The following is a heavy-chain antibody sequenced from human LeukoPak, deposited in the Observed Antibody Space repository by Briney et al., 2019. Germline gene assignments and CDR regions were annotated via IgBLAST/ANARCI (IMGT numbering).Heavy chain of an antibody. CDR2: IYYSGST. Sequence: PSETLSLTCAVYGGSFSGSSYYWGWIRQPPGKGLEWIGSIYYSGSTYYNPSLKSRVTISVDTSKNQFSLKLSSGTAADTAVYYCARVSDTAMPFDYWGQGTLVTVSS. V-gene: IGHV4-39*07. CDR1: GGSFSGSSYY. D-gene: IGHD5-18*01. J-gene: IGHJ4*02. CDR3: ARVSDTAMPFDY.